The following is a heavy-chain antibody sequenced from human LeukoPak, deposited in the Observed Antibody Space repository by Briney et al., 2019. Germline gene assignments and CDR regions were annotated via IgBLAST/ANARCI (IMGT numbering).Heavy chain of an antibody. V-gene: IGHV3-66*01. Sequence: GGSLRLSCVASGFTVSDNHMSWVRQAPRKGLEWVSVIWPSETTQYADSVKGRFTISRDASKNTLYLQMNSLRDEDTALYFCARRILLSGFDIWGQGTMVTVSA. CDR2: IWPSETT. D-gene: IGHD3-10*01. J-gene: IGHJ3*02. CDR3: ARRILLSGFDI. CDR1: GFTVSDNH.